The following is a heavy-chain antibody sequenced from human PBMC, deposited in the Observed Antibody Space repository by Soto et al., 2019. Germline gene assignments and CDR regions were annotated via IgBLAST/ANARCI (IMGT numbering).Heavy chain of an antibody. J-gene: IGHJ4*02. D-gene: IGHD2-15*01. CDR1: GFIFSTNS. CDR2: ISSSGSFK. CDR3: AGDPPHGGTSSWDADS. Sequence: PGGSLRLSCAASGFIFSTNSMNWVRQVPGKGLQWLSSISSSGSFKSYGDSVKGRFTISRDNAKNSLFLQMNNLRADDTGLYFCAGDPPHGGTSSWDADSWGQGTLVTVSS. V-gene: IGHV3-21*01.